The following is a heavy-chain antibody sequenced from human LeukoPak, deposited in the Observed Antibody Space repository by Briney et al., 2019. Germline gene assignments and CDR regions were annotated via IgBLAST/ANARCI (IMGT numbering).Heavy chain of an antibody. CDR1: GYTFTGYY. V-gene: IGHV1-2*02. CDR2: INPNSGGT. J-gene: IGHJ4*02. D-gene: IGHD3-9*01. Sequence: ASVKVSCKASGYTFTGYYMHWVRQAPGHGLDWMGWINPNSGGTNYAQNFQGRVAMTRDTSISTAYMELTSLRSDDTAVYYCSRDFLTEGLVWHHFDYWGQGTLLTVSS. CDR3: SRDFLTEGLVWHHFDY.